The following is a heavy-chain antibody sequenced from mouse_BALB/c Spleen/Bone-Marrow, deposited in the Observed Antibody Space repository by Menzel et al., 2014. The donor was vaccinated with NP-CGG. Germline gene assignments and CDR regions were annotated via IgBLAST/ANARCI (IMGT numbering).Heavy chain of an antibody. Sequence: EVMLVESGGGLVQPGGSLKLSCAASGFTFSSYGMSWVRPTPDKRLELVATINSNGGSTYYPDSVKGRFTISRDNAKNTLYLQMSSLKSEDTAMYYCARDLAYWGQGTLVTVSA. CDR1: GFTFSSYG. CDR3: ARDLAY. CDR2: INSNGGST. V-gene: IGHV5-6-3*01. J-gene: IGHJ3*01.